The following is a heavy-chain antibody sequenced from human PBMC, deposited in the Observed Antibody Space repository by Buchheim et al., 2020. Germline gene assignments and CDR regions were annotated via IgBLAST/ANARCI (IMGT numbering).Heavy chain of an antibody. CDR2: INPSGGST. Sequence: QVQLVQSGAEVKKPGASVKVSCKASGYTFTSYYMHWVRQAPGQGLEWMGIINPSGGSTSYAQKFQGRVTMTRDTSTSTDHMELSSLRSEDTAVYYCARVLVAANYYYGMDVWGQGTT. D-gene: IGHD1-26*01. CDR1: GYTFTSYY. J-gene: IGHJ6*02. CDR3: ARVLVAANYYYGMDV. V-gene: IGHV1-46*01.